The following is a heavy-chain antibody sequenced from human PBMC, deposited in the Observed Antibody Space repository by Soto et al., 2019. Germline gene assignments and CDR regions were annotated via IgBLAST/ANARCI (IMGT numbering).Heavy chain of an antibody. CDR2: IIPIFGTA. J-gene: IGHJ4*02. V-gene: IGHV1-69*06. D-gene: IGHD3-22*01. CDR3: ARSRQYYDSSGYYYFDY. CDR1: GGTFSSYA. Sequence: GASVKVSCKASGGTFSSYAISWVRQAPGQGLEWMGGIIPIFGTANYAQKFQGRVTITADKSTSTAYMELSSLRSEDTAVYYCARSRQYYDSSGYYYFDYWGQGTLVTVSS.